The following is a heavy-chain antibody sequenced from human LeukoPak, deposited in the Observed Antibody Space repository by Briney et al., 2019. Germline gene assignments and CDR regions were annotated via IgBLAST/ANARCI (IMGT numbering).Heavy chain of an antibody. CDR1: GFTFNRYN. D-gene: IGHD2-15*01. CDR2: ISTSSSYI. Sequence: SGGSLRLSCAASGFTFNRYNMNWVRRAPGKGLEWVSSISTSSSYIYYTDSVRGRFTISRDNAKNSLYLQMNSLRAEDTAVYSCARGADGVSSNSRGWFDPWGQGTLVTVSS. CDR3: ARGADGVSSNSRGWFDP. J-gene: IGHJ5*02. V-gene: IGHV3-21*01.